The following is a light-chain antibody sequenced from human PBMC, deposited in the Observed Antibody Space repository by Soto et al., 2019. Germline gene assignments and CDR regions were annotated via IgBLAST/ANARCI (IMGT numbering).Light chain of an antibody. CDR3: QSYDSSLSALYV. CDR1: SSNIGAGYD. V-gene: IGLV1-40*01. J-gene: IGLJ1*01. Sequence: QSVLTQPPSVSGAPGQSVTISCTGSSSNIGAGYDVHWYQQLPGTAPKLLIHGNSNRPSGVPDRFSGSKSGTSASLAITGLQDEDEADYYCQSYDSSLSALYVFGTGTKGTV. CDR2: GNS.